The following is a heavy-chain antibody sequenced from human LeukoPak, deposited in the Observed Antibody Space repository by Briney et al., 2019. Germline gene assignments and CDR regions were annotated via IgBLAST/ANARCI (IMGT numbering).Heavy chain of an antibody. Sequence: SETLSLTCTVSGGSISSTNYFWGWIRQPPGMGLEWIGSIHYSGSTYYNPSLKSRVTISVDTSKNQFSLKLSSVTAADSAVYYCARGTRLSGAGDYWGQGTLVTVSS. J-gene: IGHJ4*02. V-gene: IGHV4-39*01. D-gene: IGHD3-9*01. CDR1: GGSISSTNYF. CDR3: ARGTRLSGAGDY. CDR2: IHYSGST.